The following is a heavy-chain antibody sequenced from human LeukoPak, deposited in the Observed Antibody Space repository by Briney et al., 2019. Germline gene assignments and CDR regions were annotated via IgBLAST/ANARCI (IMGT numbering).Heavy chain of an antibody. CDR1: GFTFSSNW. Sequence: GGSLRLSCAASGFTFSSNWMHWVRQAPGKGLVWVSRLSSDGMTITYADFVKGRFTISRDDAKNMSFLQMDSLRAEDTAVYFCARGGTAMTTLDYMDVWGKGTTVTVSS. CDR3: ARGGTAMTTLDYMDV. D-gene: IGHD4-11*01. J-gene: IGHJ6*03. V-gene: IGHV3-74*01. CDR2: LSSDGMTI.